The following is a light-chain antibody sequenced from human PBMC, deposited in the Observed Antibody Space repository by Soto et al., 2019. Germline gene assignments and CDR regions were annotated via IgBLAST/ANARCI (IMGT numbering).Light chain of an antibody. CDR3: SSYATNNTLL. CDR1: SSDVGGYNY. J-gene: IGLJ2*01. Sequence: QSVLTQPASVSGSPGQSITISCTGTSSDVGGYNYVSWYQQHPGKAPKLMIFDVSNRPSGVSNRFSGSKSGNTASLTISGLQAEDEADYYCSSYATNNTLLFGGGTKVTVL. CDR2: DVS. V-gene: IGLV2-14*03.